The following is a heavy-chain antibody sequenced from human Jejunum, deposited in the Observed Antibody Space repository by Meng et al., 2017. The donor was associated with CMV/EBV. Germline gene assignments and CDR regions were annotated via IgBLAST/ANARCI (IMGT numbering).Heavy chain of an antibody. V-gene: IGHV3-48*03. J-gene: IGHJ4*02. CDR3: ARAQAAYYYDSSGYHFDS. D-gene: IGHD3-22*01. CDR1: SYE. Sequence: SYEMNWVRQAPGKGLEWVSSISDSGHNTYYTDSVKGRFTISRDNAKNSLYLQLNSLRAEDTAVYYCARAQAAYYYDSSGYHFDSWGQGTLVTVSS. CDR2: ISDSGHNT.